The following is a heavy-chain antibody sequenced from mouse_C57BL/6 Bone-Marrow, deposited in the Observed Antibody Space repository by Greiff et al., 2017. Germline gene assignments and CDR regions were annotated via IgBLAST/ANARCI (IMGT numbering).Heavy chain of an antibody. J-gene: IGHJ4*01. CDR2: IDPEDGET. Sequence: EVQVQESGAELVKPGASVKLSCTASGFNIKDDYMHWVKQRPEQGLEWIGRIDPEDGETKYAPKFQGKATITADTSSNTAYLQLRSLTSEDTAGYSCAYTGSFYCAMDDWGKGTTVTVSS. D-gene: IGHD1-1*01. CDR1: GFNIKDDY. CDR3: AYTGSFYCAMDD. V-gene: IGHV14-2*01.